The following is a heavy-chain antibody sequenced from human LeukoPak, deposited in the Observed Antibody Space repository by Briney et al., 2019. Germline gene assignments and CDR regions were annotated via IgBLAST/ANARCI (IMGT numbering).Heavy chain of an antibody. V-gene: IGHV5-51*01. CDR1: GYSFSNYW. D-gene: IGHD2-21*02. Sequence: GESLKISCEGSGYSFSNYWIGWVRQMAGKGLEWMGIIYPGDYETRYSPSFQGLVTISVDKSISTADLQWSSLKASDTAMYYCAIPPGYCGNDCSFDHWGQGTLVTVSS. CDR2: IYPGDYET. CDR3: AIPPGYCGNDCSFDH. J-gene: IGHJ4*02.